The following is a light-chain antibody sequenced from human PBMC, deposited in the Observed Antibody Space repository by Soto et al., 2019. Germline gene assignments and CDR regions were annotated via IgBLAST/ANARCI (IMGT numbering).Light chain of an antibody. Sequence: IHMTQSPSSLSASVGDRVTITCRASQRITTYLNWYQQKPGKAPKLLISTAATLQGGVPSRFSGSGSGTEFPLTITTLQPEEFATYFCQQSYSTPYTFGQGNKLEIK. J-gene: IGKJ2*01. CDR1: QRITTY. CDR3: QQSYSTPYT. V-gene: IGKV1-39*01. CDR2: TAA.